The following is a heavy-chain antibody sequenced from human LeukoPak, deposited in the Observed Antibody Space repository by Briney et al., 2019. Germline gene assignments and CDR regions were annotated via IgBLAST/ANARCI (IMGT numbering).Heavy chain of an antibody. CDR3: ARSPRGYSYGYLFDY. D-gene: IGHD5-18*01. CDR1: GFTFSSYA. J-gene: IGHJ4*02. V-gene: IGHV3-30-3*01. CDR2: ISYDGSNK. Sequence: GGSLRLSCAASGFTFSSYAMPWVRQAPGKGLEWVAVISYDGSNKYYADSVKGRFTISRDNSKNTLYLQMNSLRAEDTAVYYCARSPRGYSYGYLFDYWGQGTLVTVSS.